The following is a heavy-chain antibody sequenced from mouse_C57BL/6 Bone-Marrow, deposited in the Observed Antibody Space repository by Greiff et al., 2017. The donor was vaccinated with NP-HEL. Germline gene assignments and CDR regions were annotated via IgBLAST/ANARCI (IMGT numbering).Heavy chain of an antibody. J-gene: IGHJ3*01. V-gene: IGHV5-6*01. Sequence: EVKLMESGGDLVKPGGSLKLSCAASGFTFSSYGMSWVRQTPDKRLEWVATISSGGSYTSYPDSVKGRFTISSDNAKNTLYLQMSSLKSEDTAMYYCAILRYPFAYWGQGTLVTVSA. D-gene: IGHD1-1*01. CDR1: GFTFSSYG. CDR2: ISSGGSYT. CDR3: AILRYPFAY.